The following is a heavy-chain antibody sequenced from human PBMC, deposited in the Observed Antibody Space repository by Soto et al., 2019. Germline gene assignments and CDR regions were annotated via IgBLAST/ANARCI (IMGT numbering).Heavy chain of an antibody. V-gene: IGHV1-2*02. D-gene: IGHD6-6*01. CDR2: SNPNSGGT. CDR3: ARVRAARPDYSHYGLDV. Sequence: ASVKVSCKASGYTLSDYYMHWVRQAPGQGLEWMGWSNPNSGGTKYAQKFQGRVIMTLDTSIGIAYMELTRLRFDDTAVYYCARVRAARPDYSHYGLDVWGQGTTVTVSS. CDR1: GYTLSDYY. J-gene: IGHJ6*02.